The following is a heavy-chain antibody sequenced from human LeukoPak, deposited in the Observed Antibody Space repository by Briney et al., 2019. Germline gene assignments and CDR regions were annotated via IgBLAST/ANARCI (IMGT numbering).Heavy chain of an antibody. Sequence: GGSLRLSCAASGFIFSRYGMHWVRQAPGKGLEWVAFTRYDGDTKFYADSVKDRFTIFRDNSKNTLYLQMNSLRPDDTAVYYCAKSPLAFDGTSWYFSSFDPWGQGTLVTVSS. J-gene: IGHJ5*02. CDR1: GFIFSRYG. CDR3: AKSPLAFDGTSWYFSSFDP. D-gene: IGHD6-13*01. CDR2: TRYDGDTK. V-gene: IGHV3-30*02.